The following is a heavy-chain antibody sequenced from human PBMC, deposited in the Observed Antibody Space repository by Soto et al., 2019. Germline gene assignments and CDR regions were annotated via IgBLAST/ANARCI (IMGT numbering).Heavy chain of an antibody. CDR3: ARGSGYYDSSGYLDY. V-gene: IGHV3-30-3*01. CDR1: GFTFSSYA. Sequence: GALRLSCAASGFTFSSYAMHWVRQAPCKGLEWVAVTSYDGSNKYYADSVKGRFTISRDNSKNTLYLQMNSLRAEDTAVYYCARGSGYYDSSGYLDYWGQGTLVTVSS. D-gene: IGHD3-22*01. J-gene: IGHJ4*02. CDR2: TSYDGSNK.